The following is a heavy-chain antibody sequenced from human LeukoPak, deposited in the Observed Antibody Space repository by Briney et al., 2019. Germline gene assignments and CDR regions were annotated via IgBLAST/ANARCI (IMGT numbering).Heavy chain of an antibody. CDR1: GFTFSSYA. Sequence: PGGSLRLSCAASGFTFSSYAMSWVRQAPGKGLEWVSVISGTGVSTYYADSVKGRFTASRDNSKNTLYLQMNSLRAEDTAVYYCAKGSSGYYYDNWFDPRGQGALVTVSS. V-gene: IGHV3-23*01. CDR3: AKGSSGYYYDNWFDP. CDR2: ISGTGVST. D-gene: IGHD3-22*01. J-gene: IGHJ5*02.